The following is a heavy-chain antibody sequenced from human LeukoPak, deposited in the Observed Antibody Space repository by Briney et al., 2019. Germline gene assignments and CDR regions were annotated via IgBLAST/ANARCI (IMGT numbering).Heavy chain of an antibody. CDR1: GFIVSSNY. CDR2: ISSSSSYI. CDR3: ARVDYAPRALDY. D-gene: IGHD4-17*01. V-gene: IGHV3-21*01. J-gene: IGHJ4*02. Sequence: PGGSLRLSCAASGFIVSSNYMSWVRQAPGKGLEWVSSISSSSSYIYYADSVKGRFTISRDNAKNSLYLQMNSLRAEDTAVYYCARVDYAPRALDYWGQGTLVTVSS.